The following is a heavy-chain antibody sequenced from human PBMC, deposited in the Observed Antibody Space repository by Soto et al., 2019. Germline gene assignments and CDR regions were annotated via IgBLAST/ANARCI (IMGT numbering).Heavy chain of an antibody. V-gene: IGHV4-34*01. Sequence: SSETLSLTCAVYGGSFSGYYWSWIRQPPGKGLEWIGEINHSGSTNYNPSLKSRVTISVDTSKNQFSLKLSSVTAADTAVYYCARGRGYYDSSGYYFLYWGQGTLVTVS. CDR1: GGSFSGYY. J-gene: IGHJ1*01. CDR3: ARGRGYYDSSGYYFLY. CDR2: INHSGST. D-gene: IGHD3-22*01.